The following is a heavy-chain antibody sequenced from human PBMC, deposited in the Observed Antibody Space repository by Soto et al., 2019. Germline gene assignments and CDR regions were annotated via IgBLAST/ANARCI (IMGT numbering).Heavy chain of an antibody. CDR1: GFSFSTYG. V-gene: IGHV3-23*01. J-gene: IGHJ4*02. D-gene: IGHD3-9*01. Sequence: LRLSCVASGFSFSTYGVSWVRQAPGKGPEWVSGFSGSAGKTYYADSVKGRFTLSRDNSENTVYLQMNSLRVEDTAIYYCAKGTGMTPRPSFYWGRGTLVTVSS. CDR3: AKGTGMTPRPSFY. CDR2: FSGSAGKT.